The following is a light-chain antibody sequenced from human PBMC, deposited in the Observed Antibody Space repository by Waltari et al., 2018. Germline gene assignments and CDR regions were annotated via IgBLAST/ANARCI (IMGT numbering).Light chain of an antibody. CDR3: CSYAGGSTYV. J-gene: IGLJ2*01. Sequence: QSALTQPASVSGSPGQSITIPCTGIRLDVWRYNLVSWYPHHPGKAPKLMTSEDTQRPSGVSKRFSGSTSGNTASLTISGLQTEDEADYYCCSYAGGSTYVFGGGTRLTVL. CDR2: EDT. V-gene: IGLV2-23*01. CDR1: RLDVWRYNL.